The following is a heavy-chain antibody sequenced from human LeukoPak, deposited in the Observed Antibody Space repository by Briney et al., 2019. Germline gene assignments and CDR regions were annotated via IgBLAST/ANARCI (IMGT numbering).Heavy chain of an antibody. Sequence: SETLSLTCAVYGGSFSGYYWSWIRQPPGKGLEWIGEINHSGSTNYNPSLTSRDTISVEKNKRQLSMKLSYVTAADTAVYYCARGLKGRMTTVTTSWNYWGQVTLVTVSS. J-gene: IGHJ4*02. CDR3: ARGLKGRMTTVTTSWNY. CDR1: GGSFSGYY. D-gene: IGHD4-17*01. V-gene: IGHV4-34*01. CDR2: INHSGST.